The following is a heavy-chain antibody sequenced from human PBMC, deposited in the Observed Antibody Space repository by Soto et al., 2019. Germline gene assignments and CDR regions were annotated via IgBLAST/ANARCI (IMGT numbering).Heavy chain of an antibody. V-gene: IGHV1-18*04. CDR1: GYTFTSYG. Sequence: ASVKVSCKASGYTFTSYGSSWVRQAPGQGLEWMEWMSAYNGNTNQAQKRQGRVTVTTDTSTGTAYMELRSLRSDDTAVYYCARMGPSVSNLAAANRDVDYGGQ. CDR2: MSAYNGNT. D-gene: IGHD6-13*01. J-gene: IGHJ4*01. CDR3: ARMGPSVSNLAAANRDVDY.